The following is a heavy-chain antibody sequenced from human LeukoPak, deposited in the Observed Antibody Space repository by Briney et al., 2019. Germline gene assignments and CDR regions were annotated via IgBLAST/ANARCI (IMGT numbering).Heavy chain of an antibody. CDR3: AKDSYGGSGSYYLYSFDM. Sequence: GGSLRLSCAASGFTFDDYAMHWVRQTPGKGLEWVSGISWNGGSIGYADSVKGRFTISRDNAKNSLYLQMSSLTLDDTASYYCAKDSYGGSGSYYLYSFDMWGQGTMVTVSS. CDR2: ISWNGGSI. J-gene: IGHJ3*02. V-gene: IGHV3-9*01. CDR1: GFTFDDYA. D-gene: IGHD3-10*01.